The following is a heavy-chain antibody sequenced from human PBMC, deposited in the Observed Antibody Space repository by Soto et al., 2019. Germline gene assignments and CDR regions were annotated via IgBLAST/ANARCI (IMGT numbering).Heavy chain of an antibody. V-gene: IGHV4-31*03. J-gene: IGHJ4*02. Sequence: PSETLSLTCTVSGGSISSGGYYWSWIRQHPGKGLEWIGYIYYSGSTYYNPSLKSRVSISVDTSKNQFSLKLISVTAADTAVYYCARDQVVVAATPAYYFDYWGQGTLVTVSS. CDR3: ARDQVVVAATPAYYFDY. CDR2: IYYSGST. D-gene: IGHD2-15*01. CDR1: GGSISSGGYY.